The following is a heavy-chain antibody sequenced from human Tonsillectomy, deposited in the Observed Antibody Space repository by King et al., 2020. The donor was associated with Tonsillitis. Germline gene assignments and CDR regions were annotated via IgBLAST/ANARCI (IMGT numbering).Heavy chain of an antibody. V-gene: IGHV1-18*04. CDR3: ARNPYHNHQRQHLHRKDV. Sequence: QLVQSGAEVKKPGASVKVSCEASGYTFTSYGINWVRQAPGQGLEWMGWISAYNGNTNYAQKLQGRVTMTTDTSTSTAYMELRSLRSDDTAVYYCARNPYHNHQRQHLHRKDVWGQGATGTVS. D-gene: IGHD1-14*01. J-gene: IGHJ6*02. CDR1: GYTFTSYG. CDR2: ISAYNGNT.